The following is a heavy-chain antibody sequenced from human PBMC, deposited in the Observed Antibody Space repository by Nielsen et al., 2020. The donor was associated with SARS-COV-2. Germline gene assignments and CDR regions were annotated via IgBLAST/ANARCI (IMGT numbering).Heavy chain of an antibody. CDR1: GYTFSSYG. CDR3: ARGTGEDY. J-gene: IGHJ4*02. CDR2: ISAHNGNT. D-gene: IGHD3/OR15-3a*01. Sequence: ASVKVSCKASGYTFSSYGISWVRQAPGQGLEWMGWISAHNGNTKYVQNLQGRVTMTTDTSTSTAHMELRSLRSDDTAVYYCARGTGEDYWGQGTLVTVSS. V-gene: IGHV1-18*01.